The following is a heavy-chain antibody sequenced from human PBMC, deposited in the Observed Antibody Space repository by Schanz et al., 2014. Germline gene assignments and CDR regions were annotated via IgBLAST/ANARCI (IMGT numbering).Heavy chain of an antibody. Sequence: QVQLVESGGGLVKPGGSLRLSCAASGFIFNDYYMSWIRQAPGKGLECISYISSRGTTIYYADSVKGRFTISRDNAENSLYLQMSSLRAEDTAVYYCASSSYRLLSYYYAMDVWGQGTTVTVSS. V-gene: IGHV3-11*01. CDR2: ISSRGTTI. D-gene: IGHD1-26*01. CDR3: ASSSYRLLSYYYAMDV. CDR1: GFIFNDYY. J-gene: IGHJ6*02.